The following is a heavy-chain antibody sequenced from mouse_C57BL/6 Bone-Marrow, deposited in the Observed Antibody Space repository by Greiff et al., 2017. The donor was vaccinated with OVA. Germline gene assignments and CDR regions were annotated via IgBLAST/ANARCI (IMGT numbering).Heavy chain of an antibody. CDR3: TRRDGSSYSYAMDY. D-gene: IGHD1-1*01. CDR2: IYPGNSDT. V-gene: IGHV1-5*01. J-gene: IGHJ4*01. CDR1: GYTFTSYW. Sequence: VQLQQSGTVLARPGASVKMSCKTSGYTFTSYWMHWVKQRPGQGLEWIGAIYPGNSDTSYHQKFKGKAKLTAVTSASTAYMELSSLTNEDSAVYYCTRRDGSSYSYAMDYWGQGTSVTVSS.